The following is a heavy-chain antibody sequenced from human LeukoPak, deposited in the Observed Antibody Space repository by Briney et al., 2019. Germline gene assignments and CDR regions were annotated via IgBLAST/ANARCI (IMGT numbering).Heavy chain of an antibody. V-gene: IGHV3-7*01. D-gene: IGHD1-20*01. J-gene: IGHJ4*02. CDR2: IKQDGSEK. CDR3: AGLTGNTGGFDY. CDR1: GFTFSNSW. Sequence: GGSLRLSCAASGFTFSNSWMSWVRQAPGKGLEWVANIKQDGSEKYYVDSVKGRFTISRDNDKNSLYLHMNSLRAEDTAVYYCAGLTGNTGGFDYWGQGTLVTVSS.